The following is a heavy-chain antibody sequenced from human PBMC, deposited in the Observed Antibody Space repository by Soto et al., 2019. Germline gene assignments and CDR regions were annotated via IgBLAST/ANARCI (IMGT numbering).Heavy chain of an antibody. J-gene: IGHJ6*02. D-gene: IGHD4-17*01. CDR2: INPSGGST. CDR1: GYTFTSYY. Sequence: ASVKVSCKASGYTFTSYYMHWVRQAPGQGLEWMGIINPSGGSTSYAQKFQGRVTMTRDTSTSTVYMELSSLRSEDTAVYYCARDSQNNYDYGDYVFGYYYYGMDVWGQGTTVTVSS. CDR3: ARDSQNNYDYGDYVFGYYYYGMDV. V-gene: IGHV1-46*01.